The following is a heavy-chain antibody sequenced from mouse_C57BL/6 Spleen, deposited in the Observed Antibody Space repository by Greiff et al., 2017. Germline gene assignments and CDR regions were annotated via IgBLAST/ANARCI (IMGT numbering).Heavy chain of an antibody. Sequence: QVQLQQSGAELVRPGASVTLSCKASGYTFTDYEMHWVKQTPVHGLEWIGAIDPETGGTAYNQKFKGKAILTADKSSSTAYMELRSLTSEDSAVYYCTRRDGSSNYYAMDYWGQGTSVTVSS. V-gene: IGHV1-15*01. CDR3: TRRDGSSNYYAMDY. CDR2: IDPETGGT. J-gene: IGHJ4*01. CDR1: GYTFTDYE. D-gene: IGHD1-1*01.